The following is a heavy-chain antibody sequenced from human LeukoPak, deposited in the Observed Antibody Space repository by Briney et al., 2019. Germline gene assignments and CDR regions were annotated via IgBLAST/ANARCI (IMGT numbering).Heavy chain of an antibody. Sequence: PGGSVRLSCAASGVTFSSYAMSWVRQAPGKGLEWVSAISGSGGSTYYADSVKGRFTISRDNSKNTLYLQMNSLRAGDTAVYYCAKVRYSSSWYPNVIDYWGQGTLVTVSS. CDR3: AKVRYSSSWYPNVIDY. V-gene: IGHV3-23*01. J-gene: IGHJ4*02. CDR1: GVTFSSYA. CDR2: ISGSGGST. D-gene: IGHD6-13*01.